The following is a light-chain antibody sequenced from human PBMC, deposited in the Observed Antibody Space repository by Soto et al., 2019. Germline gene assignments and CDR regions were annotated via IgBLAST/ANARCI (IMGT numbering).Light chain of an antibody. Sequence: EIVMTQSPATLSVSPGERAPLSCRASETVGSNLAWYQQKPGQAPRLLIFTASSRATGTPDRFSGSGSGTDFTLTISRLEPEDFAVYYCQLYGSSPPYIFGPETKVDIK. CDR1: ETVGSN. J-gene: IGKJ2*01. V-gene: IGKV3-20*01. CDR3: QLYGSSPPYI. CDR2: TAS.